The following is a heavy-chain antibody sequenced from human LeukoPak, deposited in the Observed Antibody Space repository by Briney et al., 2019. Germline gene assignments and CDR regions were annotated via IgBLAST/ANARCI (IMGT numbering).Heavy chain of an antibody. V-gene: IGHV4-59*01. CDR1: GGSISSYY. J-gene: IGHJ4*02. D-gene: IGHD6-13*01. CDR2: IYYSGTT. CDR3: ARGVYIAAAQYAY. Sequence: SETLSLTCTVSGGSISSYYWSWIRQPPGKGLEWTGYIYYSGTTNYNPSLKSRVTISVDTSKNQFSLKLSSVTAADTAVYYCARGVYIAAAQYAYWGQGTLVTVSS.